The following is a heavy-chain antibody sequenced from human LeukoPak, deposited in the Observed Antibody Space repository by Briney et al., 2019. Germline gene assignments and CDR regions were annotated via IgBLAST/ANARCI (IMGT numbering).Heavy chain of an antibody. V-gene: IGHV3-21*01. D-gene: IGHD4-17*01. Sequence: GGSLRLSCAASGFTFSSYSLNWARQSPGKGLEWISSISWTSNSYKYYADSVKGRFTISRDDAKNSLYLQMNSLRAEDTAVYYCARPSINDYGDFGYWGQGTLVTVSS. CDR1: GFTFSSYS. CDR2: ISWTSNSYK. J-gene: IGHJ4*02. CDR3: ARPSINDYGDFGY.